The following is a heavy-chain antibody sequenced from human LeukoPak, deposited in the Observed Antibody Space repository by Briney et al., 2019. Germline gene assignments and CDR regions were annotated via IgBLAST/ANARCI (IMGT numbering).Heavy chain of an antibody. CDR2: IWYDGSNK. CDR3: AKEKIAAAGGFDY. CDR1: GFTFSSYG. V-gene: IGHV3-33*06. Sequence: GGSLRLSCAASGFTFSSYGMHWGRQAPGKGLEWVAVIWYDGSNKYYADSVKGRFTISRDNSKNTLYLQMSSLRAEDTAVYYCAKEKIAAAGGFDYWGQGTLVTVSS. J-gene: IGHJ4*02. D-gene: IGHD6-13*01.